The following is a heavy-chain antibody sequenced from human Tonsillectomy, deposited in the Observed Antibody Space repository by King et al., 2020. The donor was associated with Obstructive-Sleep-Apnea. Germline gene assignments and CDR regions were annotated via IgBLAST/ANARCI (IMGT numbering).Heavy chain of an antibody. Sequence: QLVQSGGGVVQPGRSLRVSCAASGFTFSTYAMHWVRQAPGKGLEWVAVISYYGSDKYYADSVKGRFNISRDNAYNTLYLQMNSLRAEDTGVYYCASDVFPWASLDNWGQGTLVTVSS. CDR3: ASDVFPWASLDN. CDR2: ISYYGSDK. D-gene: IGHD3-3*01. CDR1: GFTFSTYA. V-gene: IGHV3-30*14. J-gene: IGHJ4*02.